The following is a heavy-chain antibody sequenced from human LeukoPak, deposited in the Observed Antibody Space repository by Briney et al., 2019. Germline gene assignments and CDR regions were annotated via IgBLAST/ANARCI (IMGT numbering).Heavy chain of an antibody. J-gene: IGHJ4*02. CDR2: IHPHRGVT. CDR3: ARVYCSSGTCPDYFDF. Sequence: VASVKVSCTASGYTFTGYYMHWVRQAPGQGLEWMGWIHPHRGVTDYAQKFQGRVTMTSDTSISTAYMELSSLRSDDAAVYYCARVYCSSGTCPDYFDFWGQGTLVTVSS. CDR1: GYTFTGYY. D-gene: IGHD2-15*01. V-gene: IGHV1-2*02.